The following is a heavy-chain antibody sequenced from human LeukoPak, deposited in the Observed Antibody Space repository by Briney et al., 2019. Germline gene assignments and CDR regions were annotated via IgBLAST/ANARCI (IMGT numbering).Heavy chain of an antibody. J-gene: IGHJ4*02. V-gene: IGHV5-51*01. Sequence: GESLEISCKGSGYRFTSYWIGWVRQMPGKGLEWMGIIYPGDSDTRYSPSFQGQVTISADKSISTAYLQWSSLKASDTAMYYCAKLGAYSSSWYGFFDYWGQGTLVTVSS. CDR1: GYRFTSYW. CDR3: AKLGAYSSSWYGFFDY. D-gene: IGHD6-13*01. CDR2: IYPGDSDT.